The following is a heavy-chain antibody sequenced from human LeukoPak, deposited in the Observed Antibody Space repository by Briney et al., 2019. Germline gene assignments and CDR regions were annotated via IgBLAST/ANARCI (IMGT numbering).Heavy chain of an antibody. CDR1: GITFSSYW. CDR3: AKPRGEEWLVGLYDAFDI. V-gene: IGHV3-74*01. D-gene: IGHD6-19*01. Sequence: GGSLRLSCAASGITFSSYWMHWVRQAPGKGLVWVSRINSDGSSTNYADSVKGRFTISRDNSKNTQYLQMSSLRAEDSAVYYCAKPRGEEWLVGLYDAFDIWGQGTMVTVSS. CDR2: INSDGSST. J-gene: IGHJ3*02.